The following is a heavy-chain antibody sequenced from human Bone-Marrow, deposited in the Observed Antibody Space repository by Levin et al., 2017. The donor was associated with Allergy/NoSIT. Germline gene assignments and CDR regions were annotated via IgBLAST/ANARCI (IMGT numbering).Heavy chain of an antibody. CDR3: ARGLTGTTAYAY. Sequence: KISCKAYGDTFANYPITWVRQAPGQGLEWMGGVIPMLNAANYAQKFQGRVTFTADESTSTAYMELSGLTPDDTAVYYCARGLTGTTAYAYWGQGALVIVSS. CDR1: GDTFANYP. CDR2: VIPMLNAA. D-gene: IGHD1-7*01. J-gene: IGHJ4*02. V-gene: IGHV1-69*01.